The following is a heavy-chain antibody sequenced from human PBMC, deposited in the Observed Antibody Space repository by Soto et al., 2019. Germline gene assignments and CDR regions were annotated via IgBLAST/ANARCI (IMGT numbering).Heavy chain of an antibody. CDR2: ISYDGSNK. Sequence: QVQLVESGGGVVQPGRSLRLSCAASGFTFSSYGMHWVRQAPGKGLEWVAVISYDGSNKYYADSVKGRFTISRDNSKNTLYLQMNSLRAVDTAVYYRAKDTPEGPSSGWYDYWGQGTLVTVSS. D-gene: IGHD6-19*01. CDR1: GFTFSSYG. V-gene: IGHV3-30*18. CDR3: AKDTPEGPSSGWYDY. J-gene: IGHJ4*02.